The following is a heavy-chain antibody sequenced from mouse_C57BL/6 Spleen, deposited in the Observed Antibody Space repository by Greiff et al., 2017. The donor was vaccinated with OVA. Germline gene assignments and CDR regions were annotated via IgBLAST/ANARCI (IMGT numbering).Heavy chain of an antibody. CDR1: GYTFTDYN. CDR2: INPNNGGT. CDR3: ARGNYYGSSYYYAMDY. D-gene: IGHD1-1*01. V-gene: IGHV1-18*01. J-gene: IGHJ4*01. Sequence: EVKLMESGPELVKPGASVKIPCKASGYTFTDYNMDWVKQSHGKSLEWIGDINPNNGGTIYNQKFKGKATLTVDKSSSTAYMELRSLTSEDTAVYYCARGNYYGSSYYYAMDYWGQGTSVTVSS.